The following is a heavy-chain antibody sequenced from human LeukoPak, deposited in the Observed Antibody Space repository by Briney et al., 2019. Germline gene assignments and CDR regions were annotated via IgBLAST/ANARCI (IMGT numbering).Heavy chain of an antibody. CDR3: ARRRYYDSTGYLD. CDR1: GGFIRSSSYY. D-gene: IGHD3-22*01. Sequence: SETLSLTXTISGGFIRSSSYYWGWIRQPPGKGLEWIGDIYYTGSTYYNASLKSRVSISIDTSNNHFSLKLSSVTAADTALYYCARRRYYDSTGYLDWGQGTLVTVSS. J-gene: IGHJ1*01. V-gene: IGHV4-39*02. CDR2: IYYTGST.